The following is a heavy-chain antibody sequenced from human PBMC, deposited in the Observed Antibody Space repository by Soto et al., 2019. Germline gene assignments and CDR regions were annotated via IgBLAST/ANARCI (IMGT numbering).Heavy chain of an antibody. V-gene: IGHV4-34*01. CDR2: INHSGST. D-gene: IGHD2-2*01. CDR1: GGSFSGYY. CDR3: ARGRNIVVVPAAKLYYMDV. J-gene: IGHJ6*03. Sequence: SETLSLTCAVYGGSFSGYYWSWIRQPPGKGLEWIGEINHSGSTNYNPSLKSRVTISVDTSKNQFSLKLSSVTAADTAVYYCARGRNIVVVPAAKLYYMDVWGKGTTVTVS.